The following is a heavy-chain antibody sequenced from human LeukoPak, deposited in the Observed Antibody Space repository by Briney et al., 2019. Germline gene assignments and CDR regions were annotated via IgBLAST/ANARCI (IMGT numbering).Heavy chain of an antibody. J-gene: IGHJ4*02. CDR2: TSGSGGST. CDR3: AKEALLADFDY. V-gene: IGHV3-23*01. Sequence: PGGSLRLSCAASGFTFINNAVSWIRQAPGKGLEWVSVTSGSGGSTNYADSVKGRFTISRDNSKNTLYLQMSRLRAEDTAVYFCAKEALLADFDYWGQGTLVTVSS. D-gene: IGHD2-8*02. CDR1: GFTFINNA.